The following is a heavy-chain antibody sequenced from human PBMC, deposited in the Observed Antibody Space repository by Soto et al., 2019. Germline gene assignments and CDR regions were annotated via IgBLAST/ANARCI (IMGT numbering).Heavy chain of an antibody. CDR1: GYTFTSYY. CDR3: ARVAYYYDSSGYQPPWFDP. Sequence: ASVKVSCKASGYTFTSYYMHWVRQAPGQGLEWMGIINPSGGSTSYAQYFQGRFTMTRDTSTSTVYMELSSLRSEDTAVYYCARVAYYYDSSGYQPPWFDPWGQGTLVTVSS. V-gene: IGHV1-46*01. D-gene: IGHD3-22*01. J-gene: IGHJ5*02. CDR2: INPSGGST.